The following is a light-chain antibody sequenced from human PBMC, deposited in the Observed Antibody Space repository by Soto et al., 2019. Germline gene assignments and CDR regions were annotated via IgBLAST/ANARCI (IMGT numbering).Light chain of an antibody. Sequence: QAVVTQPPSVSGPPGQRVTISCSGSSSSIGDNAVNWYQQLPGTTPKLLMYNNNQRPSGVPDRFSGSKSGTSASLAISGLQSEDEADYYCAAWDDSLRGCVFGGGTKLTVL. CDR2: NNN. J-gene: IGLJ3*02. CDR3: AAWDDSLRGCV. CDR1: SSSIGDNA. V-gene: IGLV1-44*01.